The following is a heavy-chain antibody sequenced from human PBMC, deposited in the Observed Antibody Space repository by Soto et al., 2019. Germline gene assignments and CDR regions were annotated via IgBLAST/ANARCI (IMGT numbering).Heavy chain of an antibody. Sequence: PVESLKISCKGSGYNFPSYWIAWVRQMPGKGLEWMGIVYPGDSDTRYSPSFQGQVTISADKSISTAYLQWSSLKASDTAMYYCAIPPYCSGGSCYVFDYWGQGTLVTVSS. CDR1: GYNFPSYW. J-gene: IGHJ4*02. CDR3: AIPPYCSGGSCYVFDY. CDR2: VYPGDSDT. D-gene: IGHD2-15*01. V-gene: IGHV5-51*01.